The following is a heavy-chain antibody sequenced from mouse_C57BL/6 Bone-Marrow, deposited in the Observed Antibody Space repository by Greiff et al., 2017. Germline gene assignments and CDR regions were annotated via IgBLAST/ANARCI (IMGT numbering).Heavy chain of an antibody. CDR2: IHPNSGST. V-gene: IGHV1-64*01. Sequence: QVQLQQPGAELVKPGASVKLSCKASGYTFTSYWMHWVKQRPGQGLEWIGMIHPNSGSTNYNEKFKSQATLTGDKSYRTAHMQLSSLTSEDSAVYFCSSHTAKGISWFASWRQGTLVTVSA. J-gene: IGHJ3*01. CDR3: SSHTAKGISWFAS. CDR1: GYTFTSYW. D-gene: IGHD2-14*01.